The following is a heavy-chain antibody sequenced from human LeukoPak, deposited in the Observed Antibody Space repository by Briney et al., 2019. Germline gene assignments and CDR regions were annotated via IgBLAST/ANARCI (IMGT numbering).Heavy chain of an antibody. Sequence: SETLSLTCNVPGGSIRGYYWSWIRQPPGKGLEWIGYIYSSGSTNYNPSLKSRVTMSVNTSKNQFSLKVNSVTAADTAVYYCARVYDSGSQAYFYYMDVWGKGTTVTISS. J-gene: IGHJ6*03. CDR3: ARVYDSGSQAYFYYMDV. CDR2: IYSSGST. D-gene: IGHD3-10*01. CDR1: GGSIRGYY. V-gene: IGHV4-59*01.